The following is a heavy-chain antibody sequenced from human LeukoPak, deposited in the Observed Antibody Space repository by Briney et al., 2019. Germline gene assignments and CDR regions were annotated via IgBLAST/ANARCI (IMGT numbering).Heavy chain of an antibody. D-gene: IGHD7-27*01. J-gene: IGHJ3*02. CDR1: GFTFSDYY. V-gene: IGHV3-11*03. Sequence: GGSLRLSCAASGFTFSDYYMRWIRQAPGKGLEWVSYISSSSSYTNYADSVKGRFTISRDNAKNSLYLQMSSLRAEDTALYYCAKRNLGIGRGAFDIWGQGTMVTVSS. CDR2: ISSSSSYT. CDR3: AKRNLGIGRGAFDI.